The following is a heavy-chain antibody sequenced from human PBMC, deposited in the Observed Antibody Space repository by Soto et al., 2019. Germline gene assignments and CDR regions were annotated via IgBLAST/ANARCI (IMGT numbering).Heavy chain of an antibody. CDR2: IIPIPGIA. D-gene: IGHD6-19*01. J-gene: IGHJ5*02. V-gene: IGHV1-69*02. CDR1: GGTFSSYT. CDR3: ASPERAVAGTLP. Sequence: SVKVSCKASGGTFSSYTISWVRQAPGQGLEWMGRIIPIPGIANYAQKFQGRVTITADKSTSTAYMELSSLRSEDTAVYYCASPERAVAGTLPWGQGTLVTVSS.